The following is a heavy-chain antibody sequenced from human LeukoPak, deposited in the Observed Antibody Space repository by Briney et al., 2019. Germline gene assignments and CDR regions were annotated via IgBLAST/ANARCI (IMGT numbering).Heavy chain of an antibody. D-gene: IGHD4-17*01. J-gene: IGHJ4*02. CDR1: GFTFSSYG. Sequence: GGSLRLSCAASGFTFSSYGMSWVRQPPGKGLEWVSGINWHGDSTGYADSVKGRFTISRDNAKNSLYLQMNSLRAEDTALYYCARGVGPTVTFFDYWGQGTLITVSS. CDR2: INWHGDST. V-gene: IGHV3-20*04. CDR3: ARGVGPTVTFFDY.